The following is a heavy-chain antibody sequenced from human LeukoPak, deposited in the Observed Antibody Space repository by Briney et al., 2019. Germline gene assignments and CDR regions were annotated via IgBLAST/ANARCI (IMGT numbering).Heavy chain of an antibody. V-gene: IGHV4-61*02. CDR2: IYTSGST. CDR3: ARGNYDYVWGGIDY. D-gene: IGHD3-16*01. J-gene: IGHJ4*02. Sequence: SQTLSLTCTVSGGSISSNTYYWSWIRQPAGKGLEWIGRIYTSGSTNYSPSLKSRVTISVDTSKNRFSLKLNSVTAADTAVYYCARGNYDYVWGGIDYWGQGTLVTVSS. CDR1: GGSISSNTYY.